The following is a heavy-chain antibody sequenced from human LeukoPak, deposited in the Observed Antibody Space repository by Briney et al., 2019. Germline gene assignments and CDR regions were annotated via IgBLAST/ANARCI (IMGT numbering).Heavy chain of an antibody. CDR1: GFTFDDYA. CDR3: AKSRGYHGSGREPFDY. J-gene: IGHJ4*02. Sequence: GRSLRLSCAASGFTFDDYAMHWVRQAPGKGLEWVSGITWNSGNIAQADSVKGRFTISRDNAKNSLRLQMDSLRPEDTALYYCAKSRGYHGSGREPFDYWGQGTLVTASS. V-gene: IGHV3-9*01. CDR2: ITWNSGNI. D-gene: IGHD3-10*01.